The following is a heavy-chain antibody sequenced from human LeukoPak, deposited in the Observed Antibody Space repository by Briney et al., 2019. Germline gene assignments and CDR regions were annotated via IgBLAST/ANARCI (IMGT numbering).Heavy chain of an antibody. J-gene: IGHJ2*01. V-gene: IGHV3-53*01. CDR2: IYSGGST. CDR3: ARVEYSSSPQLHWYFDL. CDR1: GFTVSSNY. D-gene: IGHD6-6*01. Sequence: GGSLRLSCAASGFTVSSNYMSWVRQAPGKGLEWVSVIYSGGSTYYADSVKGRFTISRDNSKNTLYLQMNSLRVEDTAVYYCARVEYSSSPQLHWYFDLWGRGTLVTVSS.